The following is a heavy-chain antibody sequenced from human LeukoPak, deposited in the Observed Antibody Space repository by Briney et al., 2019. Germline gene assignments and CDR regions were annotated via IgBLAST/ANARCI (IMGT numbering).Heavy chain of an antibody. V-gene: IGHV3-21*01. CDR3: ARVLTGYSYYYYYYMDV. CDR2: ITTTSSYI. D-gene: IGHD3-9*01. CDR1: GFTFSGYS. Sequence: GGSLRLSCVASGFTFSGYSMNWVRQAPGKGLEWVSLITTTSSYIYYADSVKGRFTISRDNAKNSLYLQMNSLRAEDTAVYYCARVLTGYSYYYYYYMDVWGKGTTVTISS. J-gene: IGHJ6*03.